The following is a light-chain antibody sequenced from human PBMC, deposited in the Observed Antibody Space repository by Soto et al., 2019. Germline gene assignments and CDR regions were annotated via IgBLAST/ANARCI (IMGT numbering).Light chain of an antibody. Sequence: DVVLTQSPLSLPVNFGQPASISCRSSKSLVYSDGNTYLSWFHQRPGQSPRRLIYRVSSRDSVVPDRFSGSGSGTEFTLEISRVEAEDVGIYFCTQGTHWPRTFGQGTKVEVK. V-gene: IGKV2-30*01. CDR1: KSLVYSDGNTY. J-gene: IGKJ1*01. CDR2: RVS. CDR3: TQGTHWPRT.